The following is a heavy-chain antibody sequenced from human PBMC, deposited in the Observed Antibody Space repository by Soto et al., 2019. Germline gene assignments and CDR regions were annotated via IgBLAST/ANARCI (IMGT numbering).Heavy chain of an antibody. D-gene: IGHD7-27*01. V-gene: IGHV1-2*04. J-gene: IGHJ4*02. CDR1: GYTFTGYY. Sequence: ASVKVSCKASGYTFTGYYMHWVRQAPGQGLEWMGWINPNSGGTNYAQKFQGWVTISRDNAKSTLYLQLNSLRVEDTAVYYCASSLLTPFDYWGQGTLVTVSS. CDR3: ASSLLTPFDY. CDR2: INPNSGGT.